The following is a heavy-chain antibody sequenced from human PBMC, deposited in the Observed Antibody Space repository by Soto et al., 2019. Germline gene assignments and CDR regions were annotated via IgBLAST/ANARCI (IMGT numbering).Heavy chain of an antibody. CDR2: IIPIFGTA. Sequence: GASVKVSCKASGGTFSSYAISRVRQAPGQGLEWMGGIIPIFGTANYAQKFQGRVTITADESTSTAYMELSSLRSEDTAVYYCARVLYSSSSGGDYYYYGMDVWGQGTTVTVSS. CDR3: ARVLYSSSSGGDYYYYGMDV. D-gene: IGHD6-6*01. J-gene: IGHJ6*02. CDR1: GGTFSSYA. V-gene: IGHV1-69*13.